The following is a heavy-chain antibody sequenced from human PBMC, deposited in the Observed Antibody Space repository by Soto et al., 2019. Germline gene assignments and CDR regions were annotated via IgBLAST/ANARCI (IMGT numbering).Heavy chain of an antibody. CDR1: GYTFTTYA. Sequence: QVQLVQSGAEVMKPGASVKVSCKASGYTFTTYAISWVRQAPGQGLEWMGWINAYNCNTNYAQKLQGRVTMTTDTPTSTAYMELRRLRSDDTAVYYCARDAAPEDYGGQGTLVTVSS. CDR2: INAYNCNT. CDR3: ARDAAPEDY. V-gene: IGHV1-18*01. D-gene: IGHD6-13*01. J-gene: IGHJ4*02.